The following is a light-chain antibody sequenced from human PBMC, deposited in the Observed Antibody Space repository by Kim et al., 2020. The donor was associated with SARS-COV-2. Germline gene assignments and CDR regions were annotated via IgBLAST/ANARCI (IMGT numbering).Light chain of an antibody. Sequence: SSELTQDPAVSVALGQTVRITCQGDSLRNYYANWYQQKPGQAPVLVIYAKNNRPSGIPDRFSGSSSGNTASLTITGAQEEDEADYYCNSRDSSGNHLVFGGGTQLTVL. CDR3: NSRDSSGNHLV. V-gene: IGLV3-19*01. CDR1: SLRNYY. CDR2: AKN. J-gene: IGLJ2*01.